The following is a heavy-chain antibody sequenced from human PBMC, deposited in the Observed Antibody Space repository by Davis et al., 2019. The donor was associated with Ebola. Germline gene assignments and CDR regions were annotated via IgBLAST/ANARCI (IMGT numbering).Heavy chain of an antibody. CDR3: ARERAGTRFDP. CDR2: FDPEDGET. Sequence: AASVKVSCKVSGYTLSELSIHWVRQAPGKGLEWMGGFDPEDGETIYAQNFEGRVTMTEDTSTDTAYMELSSLTSEDTAVYYCARERAGTRFDPWGQGTLVTVSS. D-gene: IGHD1-14*01. V-gene: IGHV1-24*01. J-gene: IGHJ5*02. CDR1: GYTLSELS.